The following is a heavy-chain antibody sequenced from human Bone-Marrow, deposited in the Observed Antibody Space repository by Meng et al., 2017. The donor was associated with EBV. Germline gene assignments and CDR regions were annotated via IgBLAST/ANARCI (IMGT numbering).Heavy chain of an antibody. CDR3: ARSHVGSSSWYEAWDY. CDR2: IIPIFGTA. CDR1: GGTVSSYA. D-gene: IGHD6-13*01. V-gene: IGHV1-69*01. Sequence: AQQVKCGGEVKKPGSSGKVSCKASGGTVSSYAISWVRQAPGQVPEWMGWIIPIFGTANYAQKFQGRVTITADESTSTAYMELSSLRSEDTAVYYCARSHVGSSSWYEAWDYWGQGTLVTVSS. J-gene: IGHJ4*02.